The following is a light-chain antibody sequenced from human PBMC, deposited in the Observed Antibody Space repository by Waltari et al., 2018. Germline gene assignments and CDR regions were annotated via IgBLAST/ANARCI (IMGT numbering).Light chain of an antibody. CDR1: QGISSY. CDR3: LQHNSYPLT. V-gene: IGKV1-17*01. Sequence: DIQITQSPSSLSASVGATVTITCRASQGISSYLNWFQQKPGKAPKLLIYAASSLESGVPSRFSGRGSGTEFTLTISSLQPEDFAAYYCLQHNSYPLTFGGGTKVEIK. J-gene: IGKJ4*01. CDR2: AAS.